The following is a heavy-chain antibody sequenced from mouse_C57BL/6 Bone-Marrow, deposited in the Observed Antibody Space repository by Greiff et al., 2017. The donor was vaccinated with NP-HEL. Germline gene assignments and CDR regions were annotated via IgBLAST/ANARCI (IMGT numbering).Heavy chain of an antibody. V-gene: IGHV14-4*01. J-gene: IGHJ1*03. D-gene: IGHD2-3*01. CDR3: THDGYYDWYFDV. CDR2: IDPENGDT. Sequence: VQLQQSGAELVRPGASVKLSCTASGFNIKDDYMHWVKQRPEQGLEWIGWIDPENGDTEYASKFQGKATITADTSFNTAYLQLSSLTSEDTAVYYCTHDGYYDWYFDVWGTGTTVTVSS. CDR1: GFNIKDDY.